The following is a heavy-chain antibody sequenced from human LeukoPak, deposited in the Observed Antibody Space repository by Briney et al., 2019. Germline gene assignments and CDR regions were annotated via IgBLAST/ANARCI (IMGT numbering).Heavy chain of an antibody. CDR1: GFSFTNYW. CDR2: MNSDGSRT. CDR3: ARDPARDDISTGYYEFVYYYYGMDV. Sequence: GGSLRLSCAASGFSFTNYWMHWVRQAPGKGLVWVSRMNSDGSRTTYADSVKGRFTISRDNAKNSLYLQMNSLRAEDTAVYYCARDPARDDISTGYYEFVYYYYGMDVWGQGTTVTVSS. V-gene: IGHV3-74*01. J-gene: IGHJ6*02. D-gene: IGHD3-9*01.